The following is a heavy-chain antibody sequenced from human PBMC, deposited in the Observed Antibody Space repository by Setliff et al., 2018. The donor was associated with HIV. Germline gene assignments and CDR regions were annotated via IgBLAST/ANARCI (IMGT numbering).Heavy chain of an antibody. D-gene: IGHD1-1*01. J-gene: IGHJ4*02. CDR3: TGSVWNPGH. V-gene: IGHV3-15*01. CDR1: GFTFSNAW. Sequence: PGGSLRLSCAASGFTFSNAWMSWVRQAPGKGLEWVGRIKTRTEGGTTDYAAPVKGGFTISRDDSKNTLYLQMNSLKTEDTAMYYCTGSVWNPGHWGQGSQVTVSS. CDR2: IKTRTEGGTT.